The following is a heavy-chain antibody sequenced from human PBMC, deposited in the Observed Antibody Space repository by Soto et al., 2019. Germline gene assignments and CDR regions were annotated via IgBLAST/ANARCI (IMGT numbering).Heavy chain of an antibody. CDR1: RYTFTSYA. J-gene: IGHJ4*02. D-gene: IGHD3-22*01. CDR3: ARTPITMIVVVIEGGFDY. CDR2: INAGNGNT. Sequence: GASVKVSCKASRYTFTSYAMHWVRQAPGQRLEWMGWINAGNGNTKYSQKFQGRVTITRDTSASTAYMELSSLRSEDTAVYYCARTPITMIVVVIEGGFDYWGQGTLVTVSS. V-gene: IGHV1-3*01.